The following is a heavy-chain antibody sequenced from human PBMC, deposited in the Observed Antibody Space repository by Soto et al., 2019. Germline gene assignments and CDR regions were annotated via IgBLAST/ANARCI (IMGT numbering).Heavy chain of an antibody. CDR1: GFMFNAYG. CDR2: ISFDGSNQ. Sequence: QVQLVESGGGVVQPGRSLRLSCAASGFMFNAYGMHWVRQAPGNGLEWVAVISFDGSNQYYADSVKGRFTISRDNSKNTLYLQMPNLRPEDTAVYFCVKAGTMSGTGTTPRSFDIWGRGTMVTVSS. J-gene: IGHJ3*02. CDR3: VKAGTMSGTGTTPRSFDI. D-gene: IGHD1-1*01. V-gene: IGHV3-30*18.